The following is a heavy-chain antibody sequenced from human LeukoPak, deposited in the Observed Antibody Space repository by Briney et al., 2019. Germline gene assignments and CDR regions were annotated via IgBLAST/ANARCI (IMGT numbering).Heavy chain of an antibody. CDR3: ARVGTRALDY. Sequence: ASVKVSCEASGYTFTSYDINWVRQATGQGLEWMGWMNPNSGNTGYAQKFQGRVTITSNTSISTAYMELSSLRSEDTAVYYCARVGTRALDYWGQGTLVTVSS. D-gene: IGHD3-10*01. CDR1: GYTFTSYD. J-gene: IGHJ4*02. V-gene: IGHV1-8*03. CDR2: MNPNSGNT.